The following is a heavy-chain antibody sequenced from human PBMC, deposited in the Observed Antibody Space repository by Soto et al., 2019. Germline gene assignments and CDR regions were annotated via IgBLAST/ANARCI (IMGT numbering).Heavy chain of an antibody. Sequence: QAQLVQSGAEVKKPGASVKVSSKASGYTFTGYDINWVRQATGQGLEWMGWMNPNSGNTGYAQNFQGRVTMTRDNSITTAYMELTSLRDDDSAVYYCAGEKVGTTGIDFWGQGTLVTVSS. V-gene: IGHV1-8*01. CDR1: GYTFTGYD. CDR2: MNPNSGNT. D-gene: IGHD1-26*01. J-gene: IGHJ4*02. CDR3: AGEKVGTTGIDF.